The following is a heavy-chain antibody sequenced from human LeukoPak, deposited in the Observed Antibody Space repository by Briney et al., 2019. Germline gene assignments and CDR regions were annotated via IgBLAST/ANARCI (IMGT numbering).Heavy chain of an antibody. J-gene: IGHJ4*02. CDR3: AIETKGATTALDY. CDR2: IKPNNGGT. V-gene: IGHV1-2*04. CDR1: GYTFTGCY. Sequence: ASVTVSCKASGYTFTGCYMHWVRQPPAQGLEWMGWIKPNNGGTNYPQKFHGWVPMTRGTSISSAYMELSRLRSDDTAVYYCAIETKGATTALDYWGQGTLVTVSS. D-gene: IGHD4-17*01.